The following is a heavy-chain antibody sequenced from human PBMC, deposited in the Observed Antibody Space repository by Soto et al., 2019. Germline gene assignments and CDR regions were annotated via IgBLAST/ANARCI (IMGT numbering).Heavy chain of an antibody. CDR2: VNPNSGNT. CDR3: ARILTGYFPDY. D-gene: IGHD3-9*01. Sequence: QVQLVQSGAEVKKPGASVKVSCKASGYTFTSFDINWVRQAPGQGLEWMGWVNPNSGNTGYAPNFQGRVTMTRDTSISTAYMEVSSLRSEDTAVYYCARILTGYFPDYWGQGNLVTVSS. V-gene: IGHV1-8*01. CDR1: GYTFTSFD. J-gene: IGHJ4*02.